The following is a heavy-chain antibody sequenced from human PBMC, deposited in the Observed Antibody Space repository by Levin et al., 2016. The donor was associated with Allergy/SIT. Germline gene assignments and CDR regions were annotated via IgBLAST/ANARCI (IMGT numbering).Heavy chain of an antibody. Sequence: GGSLRLSCAASGFTFSSYAMSWVRQAPGKGLEWVSAISGSGGSTYYADSVKGRFTISRDNSKNTLYLQMNSLRAEDTAVYYCAKSGLSTTYYYDSSGYYTYWGQGTLVTVSS. CDR2: ISGSGGST. CDR1: GFTFSSYA. V-gene: IGHV3-23*01. J-gene: IGHJ4*02. CDR3: AKSGLSTTYYYDSSGYYTY. D-gene: IGHD3-22*01.